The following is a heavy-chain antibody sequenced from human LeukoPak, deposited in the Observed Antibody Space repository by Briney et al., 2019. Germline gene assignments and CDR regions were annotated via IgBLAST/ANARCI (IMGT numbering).Heavy chain of an antibody. CDR3: ARGRKEVVAATPPRINWFDP. CDR2: INHSGST. J-gene: IGHJ5*02. V-gene: IGHV4-34*01. D-gene: IGHD2-15*01. CDR1: GGSFSGYY. Sequence: PSETLSLTCAVYGGSFSGYYWSWIRQPPGKGLEWNGEINHSGSTNYNPSLKSRVTISVDTSKNQFSLKLSSVTAADTAVYYCARGRKEVVAATPPRINWFDPWGQGTLVTVSS.